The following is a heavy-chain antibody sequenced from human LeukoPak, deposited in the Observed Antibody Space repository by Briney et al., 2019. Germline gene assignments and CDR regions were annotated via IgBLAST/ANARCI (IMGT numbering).Heavy chain of an antibody. D-gene: IGHD3-9*01. CDR2: IYYSRST. Sequence: SETLSLTCTVSGGSISSYYWSWIRQPPGKGLEWIGYIYYSRSTNYNPSLKSRVTISVDTSKNQFSLKLSSVTAADTAVYYCARQFEDAFDIWGQGTMVTVSS. CDR1: GGSISSYY. V-gene: IGHV4-59*08. CDR3: ARQFEDAFDI. J-gene: IGHJ3*02.